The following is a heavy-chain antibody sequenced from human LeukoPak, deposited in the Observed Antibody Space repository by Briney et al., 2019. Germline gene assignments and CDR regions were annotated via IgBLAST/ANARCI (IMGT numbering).Heavy chain of an antibody. CDR2: IRSKAYGGTT. V-gene: IGHV3-49*04. Sequence: GGSLRLSCTASGFTFGDYAMSWVRQAPGKGLEWVGFIRSKAYGGTTEYAASVKGRFTISRDDSKSIAYLQMNSLKTEDTAVHYCTRHTYYYGSGSKIDYWGQGTLVTVSS. CDR1: GFTFGDYA. CDR3: TRHTYYYGSGSKIDY. D-gene: IGHD3-10*01. J-gene: IGHJ4*02.